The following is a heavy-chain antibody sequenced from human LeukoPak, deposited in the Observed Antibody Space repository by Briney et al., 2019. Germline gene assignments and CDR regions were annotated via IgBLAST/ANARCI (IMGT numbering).Heavy chain of an antibody. CDR2: ISSSSSYI. CDR3: AKDLRGSYSTYYYYYGMDV. Sequence: GGSLRLSCAASGFTFSSYSMNWVRQAPGKGLEWVSSISSSSSYIYYADSVKGRFTISRDNAKNSLYLQMNSLRAEDTAVYYCAKDLRGSYSTYYYYYGMDVWGQGTTVTVSS. CDR1: GFTFSSYS. D-gene: IGHD1-26*01. J-gene: IGHJ6*02. V-gene: IGHV3-21*01.